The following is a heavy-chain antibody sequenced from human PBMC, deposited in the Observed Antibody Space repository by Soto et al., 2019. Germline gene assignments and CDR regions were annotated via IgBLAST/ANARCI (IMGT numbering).Heavy chain of an antibody. CDR2: ISVNSGSV. J-gene: IGHJ4*02. CDR1: GFIFSSYS. V-gene: IGHV3-23*01. D-gene: IGHD1-26*01. Sequence: EVQLLESGGGLIQPGGSLRLSCAASGFIFSSYSMYWVRQAPGKRPEGVAGISVNSGSVLYADSVKGRFTISRDNSKNTLYLQLSSLRADDTAIYYCAKKRQMGGYNLYFDSWGQGTLVTVSS. CDR3: AKKRQMGGYNLYFDS.